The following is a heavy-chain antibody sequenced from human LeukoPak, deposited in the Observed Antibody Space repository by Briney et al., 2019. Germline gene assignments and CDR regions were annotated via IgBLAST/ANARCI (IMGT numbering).Heavy chain of an antibody. CDR1: GFTFSSSA. Sequence: GGSLRLSCAASGFTFSSSAMNWVRQAPGKGLEWVSYISSSGSTIYYADSVKGRFTISRDNAKNSLYLQMNSLRAEDTAVYYCARDSGPGSAFDIWGQGTMVTVSS. D-gene: IGHD3-10*01. J-gene: IGHJ3*02. CDR2: ISSSGSTI. CDR3: ARDSGPGSAFDI. V-gene: IGHV3-48*04.